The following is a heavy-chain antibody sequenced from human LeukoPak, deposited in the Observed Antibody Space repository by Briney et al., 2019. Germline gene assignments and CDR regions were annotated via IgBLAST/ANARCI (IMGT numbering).Heavy chain of an antibody. CDR3: AREGSSAYFDY. D-gene: IGHD1-26*01. CDR2: INAGNGNT. CDR1: GYTFTSYA. V-gene: IGHV1-3*01. J-gene: IGHJ4*02. Sequence: GASVKVSCKASGYTFTSYAMHWVRQAPGQRLEWMGWINAGNGNTKYSQKFQGRVTITRDTSASTAYMELSRLRSDDTAVYYCAREGSSAYFDYWGQGTLVTVSS.